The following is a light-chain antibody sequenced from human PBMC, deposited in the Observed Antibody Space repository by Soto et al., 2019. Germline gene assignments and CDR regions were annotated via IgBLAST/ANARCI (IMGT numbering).Light chain of an antibody. V-gene: IGLV4-69*01. CDR3: QTWGTGFQV. CDR1: SGHSSYA. Sequence: QPVLTQSPSASASLGASVKLTCTLSSGHSSYAIAWHQKQPGNGPRYLMDLNNDGSHTKGDGIPDRFSGSSSGAERYLIISSLQSEDEADYYCQTWGTGFQVFGGGTKVTVL. J-gene: IGLJ2*01. CDR2: LNNDGSH.